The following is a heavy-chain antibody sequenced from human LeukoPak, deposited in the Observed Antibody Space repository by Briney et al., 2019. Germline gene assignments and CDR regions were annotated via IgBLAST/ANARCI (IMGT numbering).Heavy chain of an antibody. J-gene: IGHJ4*02. D-gene: IGHD4/OR15-4a*01. CDR3: AKQDHGCYDY. Sequence: GESLKISCQGSGYIFTTYWVVWVRPLPGKGLEWMGIIYPGDSDTRYSPSLQGHVTISADRSINTAHLQWTSLTASDTAMYYCAKQDHGCYDYCGEGTLVTVSS. V-gene: IGHV5-51*01. CDR1: GYIFTTYW. CDR2: IYPGDSDT.